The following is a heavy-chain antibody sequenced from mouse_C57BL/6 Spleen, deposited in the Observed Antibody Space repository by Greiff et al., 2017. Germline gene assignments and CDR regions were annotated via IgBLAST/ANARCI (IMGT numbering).Heavy chain of an antibody. J-gene: IGHJ2*01. CDR1: GFTFSDYY. Sequence: DVKLVESEGGLVQPGSSMKLSCTASGFTFSDYYMAWVRQVPEKGLEWVANINYDGSSTYYLDSLKSRFIISRDNAKNILYLQMSSLKSEDTATYYCARGAYYSNYFDYWGQGTTLTVSS. CDR2: INYDGSST. D-gene: IGHD2-5*01. V-gene: IGHV5-16*01. CDR3: ARGAYYSNYFDY.